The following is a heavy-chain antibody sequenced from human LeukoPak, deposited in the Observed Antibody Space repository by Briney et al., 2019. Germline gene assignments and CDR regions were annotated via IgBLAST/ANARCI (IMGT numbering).Heavy chain of an antibody. D-gene: IGHD5-12*01. CDR1: GFTVSRNY. J-gene: IGHJ4*02. V-gene: IGHV3-53*01. CDR3: ARDSGYDLRPTLDY. Sequence: GGSLRLSCAASGFTVSRNYMSWVSQAPGKGLEWVSVIYSDGRTYYEDSVKGRFTISRDNSKNTLHLQMNSLRAEDTAVYYCARDSGYDLRPTLDYWGQGTLVTVSS. CDR2: IYSDGRT.